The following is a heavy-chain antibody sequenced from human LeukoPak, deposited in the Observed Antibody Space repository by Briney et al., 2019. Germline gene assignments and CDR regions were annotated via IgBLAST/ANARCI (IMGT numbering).Heavy chain of an antibody. Sequence: PSETLSLTCSVSGVSINSLYFIWIRQSPGKGLEWIGYIYDSGITKYNPSLKSRVTISVDTSKNQFSLKLSSVTAADTAVYYCARARSGSYTYFDYWGQGTLVTVPS. CDR1: GVSINSLY. D-gene: IGHD1-26*01. J-gene: IGHJ4*02. V-gene: IGHV4-59*11. CDR2: IYDSGIT. CDR3: ARARSGSYTYFDY.